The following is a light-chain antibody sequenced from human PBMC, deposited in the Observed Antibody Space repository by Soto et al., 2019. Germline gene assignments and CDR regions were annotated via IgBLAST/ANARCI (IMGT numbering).Light chain of an antibody. CDR2: DAS. CDR1: QTIGSW. CDR3: QHYNSYSEA. J-gene: IGKJ1*01. V-gene: IGKV1-5*01. Sequence: DVQRTQSPSTLSASVGYRFTVTCRASQTIGSWLAWYQQKPGRAPKLLIFDASSLESGVPSRFSGSGSGTEFTLTISSLQPDDFATYYCQHYNSYSEAFGQGTKGDI.